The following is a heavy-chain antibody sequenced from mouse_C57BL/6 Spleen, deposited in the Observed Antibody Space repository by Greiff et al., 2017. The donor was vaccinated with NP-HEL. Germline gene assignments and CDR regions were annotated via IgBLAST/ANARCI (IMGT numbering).Heavy chain of an antibody. Sequence: QVQLQQSGAELVKPGASVKISCKASGYAFSSYWMNWVKQRPGKGLEWIGQIYPGDGDTNYNGKFKGKATLTADKSSSTAYMQLSSLTSEDSAVYFCARGGYDYPAYFDYWGQGTTLTVSS. CDR1: GYAFSSYW. D-gene: IGHD2-4*01. J-gene: IGHJ2*01. CDR2: IYPGDGDT. CDR3: ARGGYDYPAYFDY. V-gene: IGHV1-80*01.